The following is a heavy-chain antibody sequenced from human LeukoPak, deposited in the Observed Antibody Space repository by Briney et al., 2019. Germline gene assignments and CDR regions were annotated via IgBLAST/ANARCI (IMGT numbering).Heavy chain of an antibody. D-gene: IGHD1-1*01. V-gene: IGHV4-59*08. CDR3: ARHDGNWNREFDY. Sequence: PAGTLSLTCAVSGGSISSYYWSWIRQPPGKGLEWIGYIFYSGNTKYNPSLKSRLTISVDTSKNQFSLKLSSVTAADTAVYYCARHDGNWNREFDYWGQGTLVTVSS. CDR2: IFYSGNT. CDR1: GGSISSYY. J-gene: IGHJ4*02.